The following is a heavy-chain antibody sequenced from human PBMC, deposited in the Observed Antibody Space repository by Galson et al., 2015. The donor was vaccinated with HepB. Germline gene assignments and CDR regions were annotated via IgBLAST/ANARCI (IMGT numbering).Heavy chain of an antibody. V-gene: IGHV6-1*01. D-gene: IGHD6-13*01. CDR2: TYYRSKWYN. Sequence: CAISGDSVSSNSAAWNWIRQSPSRGLEWLGRTYYRSKWYNDYAVSVKSRITINPDTSKNQFSLQLNSVTPEDTAVYYCARISYGRQLVPSYYYYYGMDVWGQGTTVTVSS. J-gene: IGHJ6*02. CDR1: GDSVSSNSAA. CDR3: ARISYGRQLVPSYYYYYGMDV.